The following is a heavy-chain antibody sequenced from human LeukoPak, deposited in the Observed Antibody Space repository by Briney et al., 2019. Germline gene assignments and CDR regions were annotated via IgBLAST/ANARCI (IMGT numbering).Heavy chain of an antibody. D-gene: IGHD6-19*01. V-gene: IGHV3-74*01. J-gene: IGHJ3*02. CDR3: ARYSSGWPDAFDI. CDR2: INSIDGDGSST. CDR1: GFTFSDYW. Sequence: GGSLRLSCAASGFTFSDYWMHWVRQAPGKGLVWVSRINSIDGDGSSTSYVDSVKGRFTISRDNAKNTVYLQMNSLRAEDTAVYYCARYSSGWPDAFDIWGQGTMVTVSS.